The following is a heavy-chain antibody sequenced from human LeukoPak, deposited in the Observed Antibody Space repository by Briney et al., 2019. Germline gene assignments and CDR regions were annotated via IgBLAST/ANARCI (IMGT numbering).Heavy chain of an antibody. CDR1: GFTFSNAW. J-gene: IGHJ4*02. Sequence: GGSLRLSCAASGFTFSNAWMSWVRQAPGKGLECVGRIKRETDGGTTDYAAPVKGRFTISRDDSKSTLYLQMNSLKTDDTAVYYCTTKYYYDSSGYNNFDYWGQGTLVTVSS. CDR3: TTKYYYDSSGYNNFDY. V-gene: IGHV3-15*01. D-gene: IGHD3-22*01. CDR2: IKRETDGGTT.